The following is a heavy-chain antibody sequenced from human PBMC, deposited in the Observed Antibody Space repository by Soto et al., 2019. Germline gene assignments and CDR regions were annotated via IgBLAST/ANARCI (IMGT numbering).Heavy chain of an antibody. J-gene: IGHJ4*02. CDR2: IYYSGST. CDR3: ARPGPASSSYDY. CDR1: GGSISSSSYY. V-gene: IGHV4-39*01. Sequence: LQLQESGPGLVKPSETLSLTCTVSGGSISSSSYYWGWLSQPPGKGLEWIGSIYYSGSTYYNPSLKIRVTISVATSKNRFSLKLSSVNAADTAVYDCARPGPASSSYDYWGQGTLVTVSS. D-gene: IGHD6-13*01.